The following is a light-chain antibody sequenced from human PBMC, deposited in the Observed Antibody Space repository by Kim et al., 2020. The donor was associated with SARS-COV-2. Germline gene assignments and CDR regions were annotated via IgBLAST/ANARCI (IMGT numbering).Light chain of an antibody. CDR1: SLRSYY. CDR2: ATN. Sequence: ALGQTVRLTCQGYSLRSYYPRRYQQKLGQAPKLVIYATNNRPSGIPCRFCGSSSGDSASLTYTGDQAEHVADYYCFSRENIGDPWVFGEGTKVTVL. J-gene: IGLJ3*02. V-gene: IGLV3-19*01. CDR3: FSRENIGDPWV.